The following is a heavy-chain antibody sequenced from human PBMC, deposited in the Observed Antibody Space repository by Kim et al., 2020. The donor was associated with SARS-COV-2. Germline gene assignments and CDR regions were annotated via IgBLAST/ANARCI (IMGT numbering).Heavy chain of an antibody. CDR3: AGVVV. Sequence: NEDGSEKYEVDSVKGRFTISRDNTKNSLFLQMNSLRAEDTAVYYCAGVVVWGQGTMVTVSS. CDR2: NEDGSEK. V-gene: IGHV3-7*01. J-gene: IGHJ3*01.